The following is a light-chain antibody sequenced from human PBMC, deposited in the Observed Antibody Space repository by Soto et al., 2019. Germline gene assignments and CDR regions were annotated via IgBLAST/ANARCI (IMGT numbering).Light chain of an antibody. CDR1: QSISSW. J-gene: IGKJ1*01. CDR3: QQYNSYSWT. CDR2: KAS. Sequence: DIQMTQSPSTLSASVGDRVTITCRASQSISSWLAWYQQKPGKAPKLLIYKASSLESGVPSRFSGSGSGKEFTLTIRSLQPDDFATYYCQQYNSYSWTFGQGTKVEIK. V-gene: IGKV1-5*03.